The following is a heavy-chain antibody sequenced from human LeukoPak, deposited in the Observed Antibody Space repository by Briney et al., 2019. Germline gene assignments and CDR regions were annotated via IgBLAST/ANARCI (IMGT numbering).Heavy chain of an antibody. CDR1: GFTVSSNY. CDR3: ARAEYDSSLGFDY. Sequence: GGSLRLSCAASGFTVSSNYMSWVRQAPGKGLEWVSVIYSGGSTYYADSVKGRFTISRDNSKNTLYLQMNSLRAEDTAVYYCARAEYDSSLGFDYWGQGTLVTVSS. V-gene: IGHV3-53*01. J-gene: IGHJ4*02. D-gene: IGHD3-22*01. CDR2: IYSGGST.